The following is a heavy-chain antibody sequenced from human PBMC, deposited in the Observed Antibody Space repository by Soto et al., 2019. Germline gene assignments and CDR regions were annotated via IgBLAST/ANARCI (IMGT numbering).Heavy chain of an antibody. D-gene: IGHD2-2*01. V-gene: IGHV1-69*13. J-gene: IGHJ6*02. CDR2: IIPIFGTA. CDR3: ARALVVPAATSYYYGMDV. Sequence: SVKVSCKASGGTFSSYAISWVRQAPGQGLEWMGGIIPIFGTANYAQKFQGRVTITADESTSTAYMELSSLRSEDTAVYYCARALVVPAATSYYYGMDVWGQGTTVTVSS. CDR1: GGTFSSYA.